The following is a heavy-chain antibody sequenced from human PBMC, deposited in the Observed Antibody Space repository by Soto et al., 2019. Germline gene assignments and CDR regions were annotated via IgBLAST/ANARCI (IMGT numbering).Heavy chain of an antibody. Sequence: AASVKVSCKASGYSFTSLDINWVRQTTGQGLEWMGWMQPSSGRTGYAQKFQGRVTMTRDTSMNTAYMELSSLTSDDTAFYYCARGVTAGVDYWGQGTLVTVSS. D-gene: IGHD1-26*01. CDR3: ARGVTAGVDY. CDR1: GYSFTSLD. J-gene: IGHJ4*02. V-gene: IGHV1-8*01. CDR2: MQPSSGRT.